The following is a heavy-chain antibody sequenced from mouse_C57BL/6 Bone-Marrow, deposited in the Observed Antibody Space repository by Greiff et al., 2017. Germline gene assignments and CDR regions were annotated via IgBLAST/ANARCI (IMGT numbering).Heavy chain of an antibody. D-gene: IGHD1-1*01. CDR1: GYTFTSYW. J-gene: IGHJ2*01. V-gene: IGHV1-64*01. CDR2: IHPNSGST. CDR3: ARRLGYYGSSYDY. Sequence: QVQLKQPGAELVKPGASVKLSCKASGYTFTSYWMHWVKQRPGQGLEWIGMIHPNSGSTNYNERFKSKATLTVDKSSSTAYMQLSRLTSEDSAVYYCARRLGYYGSSYDYWGQGTTLTVSS.